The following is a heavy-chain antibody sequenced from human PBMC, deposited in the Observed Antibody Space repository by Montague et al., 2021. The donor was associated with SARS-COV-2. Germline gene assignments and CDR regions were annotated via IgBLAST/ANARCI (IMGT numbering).Heavy chain of an antibody. J-gene: IGHJ4*02. CDR3: ARRSLGYCSGGSCYSGYDY. Sequence: SETLSLTCTVSGGSISSYYWSWIRQPPGKGLEWIGYIYYSGSTNXNPSRKSRVTISVDTSKNQFSLKLSSVTAADMAVYYCARRSLGYCSGGSCYSGYDYWGQGTLVTVSS. CDR2: IYYSGST. CDR1: GGSISSYY. D-gene: IGHD2-15*01. V-gene: IGHV4-59*01.